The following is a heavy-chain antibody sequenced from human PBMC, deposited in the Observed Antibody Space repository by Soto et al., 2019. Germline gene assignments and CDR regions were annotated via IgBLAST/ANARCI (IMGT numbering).Heavy chain of an antibody. Sequence: SETLSLTCTVYGDSMRSFYWSWVRQPPGKGLEWIGNIYYSGSTNYNPSRKSRVTMSVDMSRNQVSLKLSSVTAADTAVYYCTRVGGYYGDYPNFDYWGQGALVTVSS. J-gene: IGHJ4*02. D-gene: IGHD4-17*01. CDR3: TRVGGYYGDYPNFDY. CDR1: GDSMRSFY. V-gene: IGHV4-59*01. CDR2: IYYSGST.